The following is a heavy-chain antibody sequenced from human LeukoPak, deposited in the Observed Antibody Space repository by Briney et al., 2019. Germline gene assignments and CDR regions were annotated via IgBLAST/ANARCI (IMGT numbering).Heavy chain of an antibody. J-gene: IGHJ3*02. D-gene: IGHD3-3*01. CDR3: ARGLTVFGVVNDAFDI. CDR1: GFTFSNYW. Sequence: QAGGSLRLSCVASGFTFSNYWVNWVRHAPGKGGVWVSRIDSEGSNRSYTDAVKGRFTISRDNAKNTLYLQMNSLRGEDTAVYYCARGLTVFGVVNDAFDIWGQGTMVTVSS. CDR2: IDSEGSNR. V-gene: IGHV3-74*01.